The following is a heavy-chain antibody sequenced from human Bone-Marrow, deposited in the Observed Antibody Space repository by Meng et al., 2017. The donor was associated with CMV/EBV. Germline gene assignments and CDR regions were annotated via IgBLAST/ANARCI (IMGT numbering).Heavy chain of an antibody. J-gene: IGHJ4*02. V-gene: IGHV1-18*04. CDR3: ARVLFLGDPFDY. CDR1: GYTFTGYY. D-gene: IGHD4-17*01. Sequence: ASVKVSCKASGYTFTGYYMHWVRQAPGQGLEWLGRISAYNGKTSYAQKLQGRVTMTTDTSTSTAYMEVRSLRSDDTAVYYCARVLFLGDPFDYWGQGTLVTSPQ. CDR2: ISAYNGKT.